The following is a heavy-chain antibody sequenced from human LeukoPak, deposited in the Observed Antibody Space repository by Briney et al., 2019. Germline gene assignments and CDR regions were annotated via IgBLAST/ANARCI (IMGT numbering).Heavy chain of an antibody. V-gene: IGHV1-46*02. CDR2: INPSGGST. J-gene: IGHJ4*02. Sequence: ASVKVSCKTSGYTLNAYYMHWVRQAPGQGLEWMGIINPSGGSTSYAQKFQGRVAMTRDMSTSTVYMELSSLRSEDTAVYYCARAPISGSYGDYWGQGTLVTVSS. D-gene: IGHD1-26*01. CDR3: ARAPISGSYGDY. CDR1: GYTLNAYY.